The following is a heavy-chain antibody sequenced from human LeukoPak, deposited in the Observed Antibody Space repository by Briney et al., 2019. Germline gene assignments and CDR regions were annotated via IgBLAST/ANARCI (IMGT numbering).Heavy chain of an antibody. D-gene: IGHD6-13*01. Sequence: GGSLRLSCPAWGFTFITYPMHGFGQPQGRGLEYFSAISTDGGGTYYANSVKGRFTISRDNSKNTLYLQMGSLRVEDMAVYYCARYSSGSCYDYWGQGTLVTVSS. CDR2: ISTDGGGT. CDR1: GFTFITYP. J-gene: IGHJ4*02. CDR3: ARYSSGSCYDY. V-gene: IGHV3-64*01.